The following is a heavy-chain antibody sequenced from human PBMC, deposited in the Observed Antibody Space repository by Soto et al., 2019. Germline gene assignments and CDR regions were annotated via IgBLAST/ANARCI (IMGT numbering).Heavy chain of an antibody. V-gene: IGHV4-59*01. Sequence: PSETLSLTCIVSGGSISSYYWIWIRQPPGKGLEWIWYIYYSGSTNYNPSLKSRVTISVDTSKNQFSLKLTSVTAADTAVYYCARGMGSPDYWGQGTLVTVS. D-gene: IGHD1-26*01. CDR3: ARGMGSPDY. J-gene: IGHJ4*02. CDR1: GGSISSYY. CDR2: IYYSGST.